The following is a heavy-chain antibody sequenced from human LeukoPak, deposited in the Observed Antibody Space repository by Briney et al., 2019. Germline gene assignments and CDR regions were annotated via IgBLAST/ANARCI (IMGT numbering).Heavy chain of an antibody. V-gene: IGHV1-18*01. D-gene: IGHD6-19*01. J-gene: IGHJ4*02. CDR3: ARDYSSGWPNFDY. CDR2: VSTYNGNT. Sequence: WVSTYNGNTNYAHNLQGRVTMTTDTSTSTAYMELRSLRSDDTAVYYCARDYSSGWPNFDYWGQGTLVTVSS.